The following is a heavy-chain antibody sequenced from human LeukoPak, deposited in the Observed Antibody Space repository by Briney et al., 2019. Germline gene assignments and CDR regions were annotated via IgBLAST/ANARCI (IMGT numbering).Heavy chain of an antibody. V-gene: IGHV3-48*02. Sequence: GGSLILSCAASGFTFSTYSMNWVRQAPGKGPEWISYISSSNTIYNADSVKGRFTLSRDNAKNPLYLQMNSPRDDDTAVYYCARVYKTHDKSGLFDYWGQGTLVTVSS. D-gene: IGHD3-10*01. CDR3: ARVYKTHDKSGLFDY. CDR1: GFTFSTYS. CDR2: ISSSNTI. J-gene: IGHJ4*02.